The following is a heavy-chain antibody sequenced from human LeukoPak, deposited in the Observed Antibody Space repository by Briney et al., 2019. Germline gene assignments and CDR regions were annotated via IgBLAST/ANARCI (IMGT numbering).Heavy chain of an antibody. J-gene: IGHJ4*02. Sequence: ASVKVSCTASGYTFTGYYMHWVRQAPGQGLEWMGWINPNSAGTNYAQKFQGRVTMTRDTSISTAYMELSRLRSDDTAVYYCARVATAAAAGTKINYFDYWGQGTLVTVSS. CDR3: ARVATAAAAGTKINYFDY. V-gene: IGHV1-2*02. CDR2: INPNSAGT. D-gene: IGHD6-13*01. CDR1: GYTFTGYY.